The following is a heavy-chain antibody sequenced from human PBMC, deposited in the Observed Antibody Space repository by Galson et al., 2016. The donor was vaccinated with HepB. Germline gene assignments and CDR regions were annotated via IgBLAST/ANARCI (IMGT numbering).Heavy chain of an antibody. CDR2: IRGSGGGI. V-gene: IGHV3-23*01. CDR1: GFTFSRNG. Sequence: SLRLSCAASGFTFSRNGMHWVRQAPGKGLEWVSGIRGSGGGIDYADSVKGRFTISRDNSKNTLYLQMSSLRAEDTAVYYCAKDGRIYCSSASCHDHFHYWGQGTLVTVSS. D-gene: IGHD2-2*01. CDR3: AKDGRIYCSSASCHDHFHY. J-gene: IGHJ4*02.